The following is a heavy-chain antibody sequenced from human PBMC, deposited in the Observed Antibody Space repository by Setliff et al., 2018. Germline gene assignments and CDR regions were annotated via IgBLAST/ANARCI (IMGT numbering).Heavy chain of an antibody. CDR1: GYTFTGGYY. V-gene: IGHV1-2*02. CDR2: INPNTGGS. Sequence: GASVKVSCKASGYTFTGGYYIHWVRQAPGQGLEWMGWINPNTGGSNYAQKFQGRVTMTTDTSISTAYMEMSRLTSDDTAVYYCAKVNYYDKSAYLPFDYWGQGTQVTVSS. CDR3: AKVNYYDKSAYLPFDY. D-gene: IGHD3-22*01. J-gene: IGHJ4*02.